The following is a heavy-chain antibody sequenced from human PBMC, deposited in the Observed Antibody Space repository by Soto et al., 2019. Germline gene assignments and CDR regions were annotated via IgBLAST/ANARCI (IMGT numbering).Heavy chain of an antibody. J-gene: IGHJ3*02. V-gene: IGHV3-49*03. D-gene: IGHD1-26*01. CDR3: SRDGSGSYGALDI. CDR2: IRSKASGETT. CDR1: GFTFGDYL. Sequence: PGGSLRLSCATSGFTFGDYLMSWFRQPPGKGLEWVGFIRSKASGETTDYAASLKGRFIISRDDSKSIAFLQMNSLKTEDTAVYYCSRDGSGSYGALDIWGQGTMVT.